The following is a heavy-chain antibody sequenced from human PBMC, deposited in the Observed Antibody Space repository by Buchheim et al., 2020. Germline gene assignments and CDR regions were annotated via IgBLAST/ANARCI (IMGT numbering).Heavy chain of an antibody. J-gene: IGHJ4*02. CDR3: ARDSEGRPYSSSWYFDY. D-gene: IGHD6-13*01. Sequence: QVQLVQSGAEVKKPGASVKVSCKASGYTFTSYYMHWVRQAPGQGLEWMGIINPSGGSTNYAQKFQGRVTMTRDTSTRTVYMDLSSLRSEDTALYYCARDSEGRPYSSSWYFDYWGQGTL. CDR1: GYTFTSYY. CDR2: INPSGGST. V-gene: IGHV1-46*01.